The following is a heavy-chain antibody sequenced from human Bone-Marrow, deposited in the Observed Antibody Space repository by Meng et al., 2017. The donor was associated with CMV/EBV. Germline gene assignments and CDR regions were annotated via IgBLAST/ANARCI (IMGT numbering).Heavy chain of an antibody. CDR1: GGSLSSSSYF. CDR2: IYYSGST. Sequence: GPGPVQPSEILSLTFTVPGGSLSSSSYFWGWIRQPPGKGLEWIGSIYYSGSTYYNPSLKSRVTISVDTSKNQFSLKLSSVTAADTAVYYCARDNSPRFDYWGQGTLVTVSS. V-gene: IGHV4-39*07. J-gene: IGHJ4*02. CDR3: ARDNSPRFDY. D-gene: IGHD4-23*01.